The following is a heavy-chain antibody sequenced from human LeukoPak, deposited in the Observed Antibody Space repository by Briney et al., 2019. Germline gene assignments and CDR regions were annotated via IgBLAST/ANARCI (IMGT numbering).Heavy chain of an antibody. V-gene: IGHV3-23*01. J-gene: IGHJ3*02. Sequence: PGGSLRLSCAASGFTFSSYAMSWVRQAPGKGLEWVSGMSGSGGSTYYADSVKGRFTISRDNSKNTLYLQMNTLRAEDTAVYYCAKDREYSYVYDAFDIWGQETLVTVSS. CDR1: GFTFSSYA. CDR3: AKDREYSYVYDAFDI. CDR2: MSGSGGST. D-gene: IGHD3-16*01.